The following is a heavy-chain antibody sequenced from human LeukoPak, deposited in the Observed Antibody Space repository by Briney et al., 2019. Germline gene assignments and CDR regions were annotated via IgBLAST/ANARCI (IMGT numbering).Heavy chain of an antibody. V-gene: IGHV3-33*06. CDR2: IWYDGSNK. Sequence: GGSLRLSCAASGFTFSSYGMHWVRQAPGKGLGWVEVIWYDGSNKYYADSVKGRFTISRDNSKNTLYLQMNSLRAEDTAVYYCAKDCADHYYYYYYMDVWGKGTTVTVSS. CDR3: AKDCADHYYYYYYMDV. J-gene: IGHJ6*03. CDR1: GFTFSSYG.